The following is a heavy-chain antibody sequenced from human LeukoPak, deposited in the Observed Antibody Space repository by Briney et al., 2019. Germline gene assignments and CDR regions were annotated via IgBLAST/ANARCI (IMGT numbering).Heavy chain of an antibody. CDR2: IYHSAST. D-gene: IGHD6-13*01. V-gene: IGHV4-38-2*01. J-gene: IGHJ3*02. CDR1: GYSISSGYY. Sequence: SETLSLTCAVSGYSISSGYYWGWIRQPPGKGLEWVGSIYHSASTYYDPSLKSRVTIYVDTSKNQLSLKLSSVTAADAAVYYCARVPGIVAAGRVLAFDIWGQGTMVTVSS. CDR3: ARVPGIVAAGRVLAFDI.